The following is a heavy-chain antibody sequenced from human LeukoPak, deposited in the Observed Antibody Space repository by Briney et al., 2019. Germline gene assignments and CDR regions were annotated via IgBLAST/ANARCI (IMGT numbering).Heavy chain of an antibody. CDR3: AKQRGATKPYYFDY. V-gene: IGHV3-23*01. Sequence: GRSLRLSCAASGFTFSSYAMSWVRQAPGKRLEWVSAISGSGGSTYYADSVKGRFTISRDNSKNTLYLQMNSLRAEDTAVYYCAKQRGATKPYYFDYWGQGTLVTVSS. CDR1: GFTFSSYA. D-gene: IGHD1-26*01. J-gene: IGHJ4*02. CDR2: ISGSGGST.